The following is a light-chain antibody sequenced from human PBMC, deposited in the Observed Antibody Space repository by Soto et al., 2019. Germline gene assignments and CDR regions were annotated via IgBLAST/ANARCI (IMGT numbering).Light chain of an antibody. CDR2: DDS. Sequence: DIPMTQSPSTLSASVGDRVTITCRASQSISSWLAGYQQKPGKAPKLLIYDDSTLESGVPSRFSGSGSGTEFPLTISCLQPDDFATYYCQQYNSYPHTFGQGTKLEIK. CDR1: QSISSW. CDR3: QQYNSYPHT. V-gene: IGKV1-5*01. J-gene: IGKJ2*01.